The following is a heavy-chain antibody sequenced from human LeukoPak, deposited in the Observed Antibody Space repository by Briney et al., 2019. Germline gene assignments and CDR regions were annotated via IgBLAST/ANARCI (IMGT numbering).Heavy chain of an antibody. V-gene: IGHV3-23*01. CDR2: IRASTSGT. J-gene: IGHJ4*02. CDR3: AKGFILRSQAGPYFDY. Sequence: GGSLRLSCAASGFTSSNSAMTWVRQAPGKGLEWVSSIRASTSGTYYADSVKGRFTISRDNSKSTLFLQTDSLRADDTAVYYCAKGFILRSQAGPYFDYWGQGTLVTVSS. CDR1: GFTSSNSA. D-gene: IGHD4-17*01.